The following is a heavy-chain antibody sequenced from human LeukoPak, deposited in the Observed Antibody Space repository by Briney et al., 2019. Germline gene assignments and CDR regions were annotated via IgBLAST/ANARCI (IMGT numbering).Heavy chain of an antibody. Sequence: SETLSLTCTVSGYSISSGYYWGWIRQPPGKGLEWIGSIYHSGSTYYNPSLKSRVTISVDTSKNQFSLKLSSVTAADTAVYYCARRLPYGSGDFDYWGQGTLVTVSS. CDR2: IYHSGST. CDR1: GYSISSGYY. V-gene: IGHV4-38-2*02. CDR3: ARRLPYGSGDFDY. J-gene: IGHJ4*02. D-gene: IGHD3-10*01.